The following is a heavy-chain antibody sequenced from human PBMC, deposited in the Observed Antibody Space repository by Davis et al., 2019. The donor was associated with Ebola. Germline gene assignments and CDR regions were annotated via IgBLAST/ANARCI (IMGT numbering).Heavy chain of an antibody. J-gene: IGHJ3*01. D-gene: IGHD2-2*01. Sequence: PSETLSLTCTVSGASMTGYYWSWIRQPPGKGLEWIGYIAYTGNTIYNPYLKSRVTISGDTSKKQFSLRLSSVTAADTAVYYCARGGLVPAALYLWGQGTMVTVSS. V-gene: IGHV4-59*01. CDR1: GASMTGYY. CDR2: IAYTGNT. CDR3: ARGGLVPAALYL.